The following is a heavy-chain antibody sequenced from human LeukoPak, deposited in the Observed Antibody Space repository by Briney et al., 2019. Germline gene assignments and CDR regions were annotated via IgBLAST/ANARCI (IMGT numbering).Heavy chain of an antibody. J-gene: IGHJ4*02. CDR1: GYTFGDYG. CDR2: TSAYTGNT. CDR3: ARDTVEMATIPTY. Sequence: ASVKVSCKASGYTFGDYGITWIRQAPGQGLEWMGWTSAYTGNTNYAQNFQGRVVMIADSSTDTAYMELRSLTSDDTAVYFCARDTVEMATIPTYWGQGTLVTVSS. D-gene: IGHD5-24*01. V-gene: IGHV1-18*01.